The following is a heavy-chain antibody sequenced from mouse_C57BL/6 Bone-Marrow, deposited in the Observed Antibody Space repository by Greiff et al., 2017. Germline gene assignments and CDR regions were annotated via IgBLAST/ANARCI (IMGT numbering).Heavy chain of an antibody. CDR1: GYTFTDYE. CDR2: IDPETGGT. CDR3: TPIYYGFDY. J-gene: IGHJ2*01. V-gene: IGHV1-15*01. D-gene: IGHD2-1*01. Sequence: QVQLQQSGAELVRPGASVTLSCKASGYTFTDYEMHWVKQTPLHGLEWIGAIDPETGGTAYNQKFKGKAILTADKSSSTAYMELRSLTSEDSAVYYCTPIYYGFDYWGQGTTLTVSS.